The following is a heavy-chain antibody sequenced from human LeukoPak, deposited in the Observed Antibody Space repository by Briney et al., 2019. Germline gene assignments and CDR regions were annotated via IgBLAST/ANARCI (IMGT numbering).Heavy chain of an antibody. J-gene: IGHJ5*02. D-gene: IGHD2-2*01. V-gene: IGHV3-74*01. CDR2: INSDGSST. CDR3: ARRYCGSPSCVNWFDP. CDR1: GFTFSSYW. Sequence: GGSLRLSCAASGFTFSSYWMHWVRQAPGKGLVWVSRINSDGSSTSYADSVKGRFTISRDNAKNTLFLQMNSLRAEDTAVYYCARRYCGSPSCVNWFDPWGQGALVTVSS.